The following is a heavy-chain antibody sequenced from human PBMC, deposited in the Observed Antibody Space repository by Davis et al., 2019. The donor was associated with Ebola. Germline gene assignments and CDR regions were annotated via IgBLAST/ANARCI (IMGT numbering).Heavy chain of an antibody. CDR1: GFTFISYA. V-gene: IGHV3-23*01. D-gene: IGHD1-1*01. CDR3: VKKGRLVPGNSWFDA. Sequence: PGGSLRLSCAASGFTFISYAMTWVRQAPGKGLEWVAGINDSGSITYYADSVKGRFTISRDNSKSSLYLQMINLRAEDTAVYHCVKKGRLVPGNSWFDAWGQGTLVTVSS. CDR2: INDSGSIT. J-gene: IGHJ5*02.